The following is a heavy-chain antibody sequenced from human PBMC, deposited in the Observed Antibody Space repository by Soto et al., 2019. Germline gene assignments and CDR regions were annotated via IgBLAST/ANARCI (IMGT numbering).Heavy chain of an antibody. Sequence: GGSLRLSCAASGFTFSSYAMNWVRQAPGKGLEWVSVISGSGGSTYYADSVKGRFTISRDNSKNTLYLPMNSLRAEDTAVYYCARRSSSWYFDYWGQGTLVTVSS. V-gene: IGHV3-23*01. CDR2: ISGSGGST. D-gene: IGHD6-13*01. J-gene: IGHJ4*02. CDR1: GFTFSSYA. CDR3: ARRSSSWYFDY.